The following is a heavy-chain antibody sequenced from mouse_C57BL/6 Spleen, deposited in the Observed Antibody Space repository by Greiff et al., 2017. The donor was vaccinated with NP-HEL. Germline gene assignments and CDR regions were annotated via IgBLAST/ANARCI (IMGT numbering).Heavy chain of an antibody. CDR3: ASPVVDWYFDV. J-gene: IGHJ1*03. CDR2: IYPGDGDT. D-gene: IGHD1-1*01. CDR1: GYAFSSSW. V-gene: IGHV1-82*01. Sequence: VQLQESGPELVKPGASVKISCKASGYAFSSSWMNWVKQRPGKGLEWIGRIYPGDGDTNYNGKFKGKATLTADKSSSTAYMQLSSLTAEDSAVYFCASPVVDWYFDVWGTGTTVTVSS.